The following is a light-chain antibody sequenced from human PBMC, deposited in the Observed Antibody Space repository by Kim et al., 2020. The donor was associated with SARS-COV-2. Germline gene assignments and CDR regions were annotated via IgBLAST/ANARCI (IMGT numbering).Light chain of an antibody. Sequence: DIQMTQSPSSLSASVGDRVTITCRASQSIITYLNWYQQKPGKPPKLLIFAASNLQRGVPSRFSGSGSGTDFTLTISSLQPEDFASYYCQQSYSAVTFGGGTKVDIK. CDR2: AAS. CDR1: QSIITY. J-gene: IGKJ4*01. CDR3: QQSYSAVT. V-gene: IGKV1-39*01.